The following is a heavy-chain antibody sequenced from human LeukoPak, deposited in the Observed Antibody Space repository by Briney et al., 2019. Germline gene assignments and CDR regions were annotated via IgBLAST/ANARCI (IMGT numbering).Heavy chain of an antibody. CDR3: AKPISGGLAMTADWFAP. V-gene: IGHV3-23*01. CDR2: INANSGTR. Sequence: GGSLRLSCEASGFAFSFFAMSWLRQAPGKGLEWVSTINANSGTRSYAASVRGRFTISRDNSKNTLYLQLNTLRADDTAVYYCAKPISGGLAMTADWFAPWGQGTLVVASS. CDR1: GFAFSFFA. D-gene: IGHD2-21*02. J-gene: IGHJ5*01.